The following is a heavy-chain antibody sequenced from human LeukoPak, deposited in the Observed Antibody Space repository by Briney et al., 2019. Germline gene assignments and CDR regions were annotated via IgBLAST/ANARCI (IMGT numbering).Heavy chain of an antibody. V-gene: IGHV3-30*02. D-gene: IGHD1-14*01. CDR2: IQYDDSVK. J-gene: IGHJ4*02. Sequence: GGSLRLFCTASGFSFNKYGTHWVRQAPGKGLEWVTFIQYDDSVKFYADSVKGRFSISRDNSKNTVYLQMNSLRSEDTGLYFCAQDVRIEEVPLLGPGFWGQGTLVTVSS. CDR1: GFSFNKYG. CDR3: AQDVRIEEVPLLGPGF.